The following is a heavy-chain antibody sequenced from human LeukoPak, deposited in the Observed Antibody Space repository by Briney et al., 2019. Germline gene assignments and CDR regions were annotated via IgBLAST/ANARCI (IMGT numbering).Heavy chain of an antibody. CDR2: IIPIFGTA. Sequence: SVKVPCKASVGTFSSYVISWVRQAPGQGLEWVGGIIPIFGTANYAQKFQGRVTITTDESTSTAYMELSSLRSEDTAVYYCARVGAARFLDYNWFDPWGQGTLVTVSS. V-gene: IGHV1-69*05. D-gene: IGHD6-6*01. J-gene: IGHJ5*02. CDR3: ARVGAARFLDYNWFDP. CDR1: VGTFSSYV.